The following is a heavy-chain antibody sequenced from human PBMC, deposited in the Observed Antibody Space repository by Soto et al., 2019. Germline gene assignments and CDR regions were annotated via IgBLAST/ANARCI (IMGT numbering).Heavy chain of an antibody. CDR1: GFTFSNYA. D-gene: IGHD2-2*01. CDR3: AKDHCSTTSCYGGNWFDP. CDR2: ISGSGGTT. Sequence: GGSLRLSCAASGFTFSNYAMSWVRQAPGKGLEWVSAISGSGGTTHSADSVKGRFTISRDNSKNTLYLQMNSLRAEDTALYYCAKDHCSTTSCYGGNWFDPWGQGTLVTVSS. V-gene: IGHV3-23*01. J-gene: IGHJ5*02.